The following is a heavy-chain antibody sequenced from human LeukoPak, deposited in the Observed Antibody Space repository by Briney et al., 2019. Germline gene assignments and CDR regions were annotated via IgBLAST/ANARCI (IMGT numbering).Heavy chain of an antibody. CDR3: ARSLTTVTSYYYYGMDV. CDR2: IIPILGIA. D-gene: IGHD4-4*01. CDR1: GGTFSSYA. J-gene: IGHJ6*02. V-gene: IGHV1-69*04. Sequence: SVKVSCKASGGTFSSYAISWVRQAPGQGLEWMGRIIPILGIANYAQKFQGRVTITADKSTSTAYMELSSLRSEDTAVYYCARSLTTVTSYYYYGMDVWGQGTTVTVSS.